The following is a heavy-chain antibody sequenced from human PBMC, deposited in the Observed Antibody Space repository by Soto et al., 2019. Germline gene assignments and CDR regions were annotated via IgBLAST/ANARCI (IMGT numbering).Heavy chain of an antibody. CDR2: IYYSGST. V-gene: IGHV4-59*01. Sequence: QVQLQESGPGLVKPSETLSLTCTVSGGSISSYYLRWIRQPPGKGLEWIGYIYYSGSTNYNPSLLSRVTISVDTSKNQSSLNLSSVTAADTAVYYCARAIYCSSTRCQTFDYWCQGTLVTVSS. CDR1: GGSISSYY. CDR3: ARAIYCSSTRCQTFDY. D-gene: IGHD2-2*01. J-gene: IGHJ4*02.